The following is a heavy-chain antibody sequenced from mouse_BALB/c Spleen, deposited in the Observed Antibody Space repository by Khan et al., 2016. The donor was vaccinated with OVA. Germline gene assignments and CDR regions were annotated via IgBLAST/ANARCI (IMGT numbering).Heavy chain of an antibody. D-gene: IGHD2-12*01. J-gene: IGHJ4*01. V-gene: IGHV3-2*02. CDR1: GYSITSEYA. CDR3: ARSLYYSYRYALDF. CDR2: ISSTGST. Sequence: EVKLVESGPGLVKPSQSLSLTCTVTGYSITSEYAWNWIRQFPGNKLEWMGYISSTGSTSYNPSLKSRISITRDTSKNQFFLQLKSVTTEDTATYYCARSLYYSYRYALDFWGRGTSVTVSS.